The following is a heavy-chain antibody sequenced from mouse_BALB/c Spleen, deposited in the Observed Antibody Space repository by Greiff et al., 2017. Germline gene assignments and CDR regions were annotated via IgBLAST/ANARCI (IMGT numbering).Heavy chain of an antibody. Sequence: EVKVVESGGGLVQPGGSLKLSCAASGFTFSSYGMSWVRQTPDKRLELVATINSNGGSTYYPDSVKGRFTISRDNAKNTLYLQMSSLKSEDTAMYYCARAHRGDYFDYWGQGTTLTVSS. CDR2: INSNGGST. CDR3: ARAHRGDYFDY. D-gene: IGHD2-14*01. CDR1: GFTFSSYG. J-gene: IGHJ2*01. V-gene: IGHV5-6-3*01.